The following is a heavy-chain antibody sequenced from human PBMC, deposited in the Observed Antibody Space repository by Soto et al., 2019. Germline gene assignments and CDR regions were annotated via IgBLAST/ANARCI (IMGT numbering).Heavy chain of an antibody. CDR2: ISSSGGST. V-gene: IGHV3-23*01. J-gene: IGHJ4*02. D-gene: IGHD1-26*01. Sequence: EVQLLESGGGLVQTGGSLRLSCVASGFTFSSYAMSWVRQAPGKGPEWVSSISSSGGSTYYADSVTGRFTISRAYSKNTLDLQMYSRRGDDSAVYYCAKWLDDYYYCLDSWGQGTMVTVSS. CDR3: AKWLDDYYYCLDS. CDR1: GFTFSSYA.